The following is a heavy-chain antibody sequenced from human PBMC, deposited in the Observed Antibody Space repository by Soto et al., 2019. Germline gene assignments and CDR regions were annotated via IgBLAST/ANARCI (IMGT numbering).Heavy chain of an antibody. V-gene: IGHV4-30-2*01. Sequence: SETLSLTCAVSGGSISSGGYSWSWIRQPPGKGLEWIGYIYHSGSTYYNPSLKSRVTISKDNSKNQFSLKLSSVTAADTAVYYCATRSTYSYDSSGFYWGQGTLVTVSS. CDR1: GGSISSGGYS. D-gene: IGHD3-22*01. CDR2: IYHSGST. J-gene: IGHJ4*02. CDR3: ATRSTYSYDSSGFY.